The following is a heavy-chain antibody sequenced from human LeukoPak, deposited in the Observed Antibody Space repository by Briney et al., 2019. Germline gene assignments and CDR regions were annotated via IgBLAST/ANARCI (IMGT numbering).Heavy chain of an antibody. D-gene: IGHD4-17*01. CDR1: GYSISSGYY. CDR2: IYHSGST. V-gene: IGHV4-38-2*02. J-gene: IGHJ5*02. Sequence: SETLSLTCTVSGYSISSGYYRGWIRQPPGKGLEWIGSIYHSGSTYYNPSLKSRVTISVDTSKNQFSLKLSSVTAADTAVYYCARQDGATVTRLTNWFDPWGQGTLVTVSS. CDR3: ARQDGATVTRLTNWFDP.